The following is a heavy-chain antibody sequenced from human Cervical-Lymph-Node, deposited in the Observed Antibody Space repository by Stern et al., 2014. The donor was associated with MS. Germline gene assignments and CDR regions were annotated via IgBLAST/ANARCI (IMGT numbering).Heavy chain of an antibody. CDR1: GYNIISYW. CDR3: ARRGVPSSSPLGWFDP. CDR2: IYPADSDT. Sequence: VQLVESGAEVKKPGESLKISCKGTGYNIISYWIAWVRQRPGKGLEWMGIIYPADSDTRYSPSFQGQVTISVDTSNTTAYLQWSSLKASDTAMYYCARRGVPSSSPLGWFDPWGQGTLVTVSS. D-gene: IGHD6-13*01. J-gene: IGHJ5*02. V-gene: IGHV5-51*03.